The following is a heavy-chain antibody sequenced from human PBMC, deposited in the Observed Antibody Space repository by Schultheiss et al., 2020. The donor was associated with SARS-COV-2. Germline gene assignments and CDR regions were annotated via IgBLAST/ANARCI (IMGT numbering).Heavy chain of an antibody. D-gene: IGHD3-22*01. CDR3: ARDSLDYYDSTEAFDI. CDR2: VSAYNGNT. Sequence: ASVKVSCKASDYTFTNYGITWVRQAPGQGLEWMGWVSAYNGNTNYAQKFQGRVTITADESTSTAYMELSSLRSEDTAVYYCARDSLDYYDSTEAFDIWGQGTMVTVSS. J-gene: IGHJ3*02. CDR1: DYTFTNYG. V-gene: IGHV1-18*01.